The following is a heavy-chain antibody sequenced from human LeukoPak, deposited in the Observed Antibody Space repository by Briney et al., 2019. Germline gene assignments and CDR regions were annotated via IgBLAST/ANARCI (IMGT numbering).Heavy chain of an antibody. CDR1: GFTFSNCA. Sequence: HPGGSLRLSCAASGFTFSNCAMSWVRQPPGKGLEWVSAVSDDGAKTWYADSVKGRFTISRDNSKNTVSLQMTNLRADDTARYYCVKEERGCSYGDYWGQGTLVTVSS. J-gene: IGHJ4*02. V-gene: IGHV3-23*01. CDR3: VKEERGCSYGDY. CDR2: VSDDGAKT. D-gene: IGHD5-18*01.